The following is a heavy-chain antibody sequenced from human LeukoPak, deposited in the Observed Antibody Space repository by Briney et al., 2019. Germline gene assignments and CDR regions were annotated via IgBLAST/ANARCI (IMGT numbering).Heavy chain of an antibody. CDR3: ARSYSSSRGTFDY. V-gene: IGHV3-23*01. J-gene: IGHJ4*02. CDR1: GFTFSSNA. D-gene: IGHD6-6*01. CDR2: ISDSGDFT. Sequence: PGGSLRLSCAGSGFTFSSNAMSWVRQAPGKGLEWVSSISDSGDFTYYADSVKGRFTISRDNAKNSLYLQMNSLRAEDTAVYYCARSYSSSRGTFDYWGQGTLVTVSS.